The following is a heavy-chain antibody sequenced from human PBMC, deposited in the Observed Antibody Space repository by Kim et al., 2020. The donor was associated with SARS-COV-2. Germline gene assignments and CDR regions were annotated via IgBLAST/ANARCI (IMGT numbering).Heavy chain of an antibody. CDR1: CGSVSSGVGNYY. J-gene: IGHJ4*02. D-gene: IGHD2-8*02. V-gene: IGHV4-61*03. CDR3: VRDLVGTEDY. Sequence: SETLSLTCTVSCGSVSSGVGNYYWNWIRKPPGKGLEWIGYIHHGGTTSYNPSLKSRVTISVDTSKNHFSLKVTSVTAADTAIYYCVRDLVGTEDYWGQGIWVTVSS. CDR2: IHHGGTT.